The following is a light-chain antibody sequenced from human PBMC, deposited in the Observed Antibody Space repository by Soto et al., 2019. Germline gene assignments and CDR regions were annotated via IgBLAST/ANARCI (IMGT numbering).Light chain of an antibody. CDR1: RSDVGGYNS. CDR3: TSYTNSNTYV. V-gene: IGLV2-14*01. CDR2: EVN. Sequence: QSVLTQPASVSGSPGQSITVSCTGTRSDVGGYNSVSWYQQHPGKTPKLMIFEVNNRPSGVSNRFSGSKSGNTASLTISGLQAEDEADYYCTSYTNSNTYVFGTGTKLTVL. J-gene: IGLJ1*01.